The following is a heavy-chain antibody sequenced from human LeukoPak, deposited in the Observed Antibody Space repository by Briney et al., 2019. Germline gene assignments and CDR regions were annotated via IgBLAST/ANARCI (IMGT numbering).Heavy chain of an antibody. CDR3: ARDLYGSGANWFDP. CDR1: GGSISSDTYY. V-gene: IGHV4-61*02. D-gene: IGHD3-10*01. CDR2: IYTSGST. Sequence: SETLSLTCTVSGGSISSDTYYWSWVRQPAGKGLEWIGRIYTSGSTDYTPSLKSRVTISIDTSKNQFSLKLSSVTAADTAVYYCARDLYGSGANWFDPWGQGTLVTVSS. J-gene: IGHJ5*02.